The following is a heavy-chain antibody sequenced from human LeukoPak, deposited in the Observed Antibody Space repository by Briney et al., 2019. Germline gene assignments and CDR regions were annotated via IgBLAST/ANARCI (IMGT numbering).Heavy chain of an antibody. CDR1: GFTFSDYY. J-gene: IGHJ6*02. V-gene: IGHV3-11*01. Sequence: PGGSLRLSCAASGFTFSDYYMSWIRQAPGKGLEWVSYISSSGSTIYYADSVKGRFTISRDNAKNSLYLQMNSLRAEDTAVYYCAREFSPPAGHYYYYGMDVWGQGTTVTVS. CDR2: ISSSGSTI. D-gene: IGHD2-2*01. CDR3: AREFSPPAGHYYYYGMDV.